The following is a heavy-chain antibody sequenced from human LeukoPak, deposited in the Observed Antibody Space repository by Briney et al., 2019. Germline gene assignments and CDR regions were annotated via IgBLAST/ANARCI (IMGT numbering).Heavy chain of an antibody. D-gene: IGHD3-10*01. J-gene: IGHJ5*02. V-gene: IGHV3-48*03. Sequence: GGSLRLSCADSGFTFSSYEMNWVRQAPGKGLEWISYIGSGGSTIYNADSVKGRFTISRDNAKNSLYLQMNSLRAEDTAVYYCARINIRWFDPWGQGTLVTVSS. CDR1: GFTFSSYE. CDR3: ARINIRWFDP. CDR2: IGSGGSTI.